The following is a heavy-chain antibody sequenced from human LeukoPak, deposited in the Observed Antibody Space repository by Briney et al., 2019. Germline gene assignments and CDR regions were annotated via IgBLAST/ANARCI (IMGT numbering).Heavy chain of an antibody. V-gene: IGHV6-1*01. CDR1: GDSVSSKNGA. Sequence: SQTLSLTCAISGDSVSSKNGAWNWIRQSPSRGLEWLGRTYYRSKWYDDYAESLKGRITISPDTSKNQFSLQLNSVTPEDTAVYYCARDVGSSGWYTLYYWGQESLATVSS. CDR3: ARDVGSSGWYTLYY. CDR2: TYYRSKWYD. J-gene: IGHJ4*02. D-gene: IGHD6-19*01.